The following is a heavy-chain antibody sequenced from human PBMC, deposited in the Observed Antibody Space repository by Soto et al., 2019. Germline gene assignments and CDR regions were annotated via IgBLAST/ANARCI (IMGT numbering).Heavy chain of an antibody. CDR1: GYSFTSYW. CDR2: IDPSDSYT. Sequence: PGASLKISCKGSGYSFTSYWISWVRQMPGKGLEWMGRIDPSDSYTNYSPSFQGHVTISADKSISTAYLQWSSLKASDTAMYYCARTDIVVVPAPRDGMDVWGQGTTVTVSS. D-gene: IGHD2-2*01. V-gene: IGHV5-10-1*01. CDR3: ARTDIVVVPAPRDGMDV. J-gene: IGHJ6*02.